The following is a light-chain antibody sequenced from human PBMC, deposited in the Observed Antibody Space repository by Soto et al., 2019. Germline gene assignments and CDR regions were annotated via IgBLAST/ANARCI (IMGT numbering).Light chain of an antibody. CDR3: QQYNSYLYT. CDR1: QSISSW. J-gene: IGKJ2*01. CDR2: KAS. V-gene: IGKV1-5*03. Sequence: DIQMTQSPSTLSASVGDRVTITCRASQSISSWLAWYQQKPGKAPNLLIYKASSLESGVPSRFSGSGSGTEFTLTISSLQPDDFATYYCQQYNSYLYTFGQATK.